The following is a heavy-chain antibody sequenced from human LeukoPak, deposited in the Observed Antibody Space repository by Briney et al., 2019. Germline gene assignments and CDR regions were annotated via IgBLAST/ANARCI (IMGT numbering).Heavy chain of an antibody. Sequence: KPSETLSLTCTVSGGSISSSSYYWGWIRQSPGKGLEWIGNIYYSGSTYYNPSLKSRVTISVDTSKNQFSLKLNSVTAADTAVYYCARRLVGTLDYWGQGTLVTVSS. CDR1: GGSISSSSYY. CDR2: IYYSGST. CDR3: ARRLVGTLDY. V-gene: IGHV4-39*01. J-gene: IGHJ4*02. D-gene: IGHD2/OR15-2a*01.